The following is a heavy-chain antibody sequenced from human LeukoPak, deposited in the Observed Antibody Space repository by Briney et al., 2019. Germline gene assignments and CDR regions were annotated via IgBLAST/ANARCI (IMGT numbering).Heavy chain of an antibody. D-gene: IGHD3-10*02. CDR2: ISSSGSTI. Sequence: GGALKLSCAASGFTFSSYEMNLVRQAPGKGLEWVSYISSSGSTIYYADSVKGRFTISRDNAKNSLYLQMNSLRAEDTAVYYCAELGITMIGGVCGKGTTVTIPS. J-gene: IGHJ6*04. V-gene: IGHV3-48*03. CDR3: AELGITMIGGV. CDR1: GFTFSSYE.